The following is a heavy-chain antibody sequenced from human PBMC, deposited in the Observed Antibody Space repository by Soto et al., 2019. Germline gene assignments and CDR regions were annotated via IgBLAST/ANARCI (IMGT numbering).Heavy chain of an antibody. J-gene: IGHJ6*02. CDR3: ARHQDPQTHPYCSGGSCSKWEGYYYYGMDV. CDR1: GYSFTSYW. CDR2: IYPGDSDT. V-gene: IGHV5-51*01. D-gene: IGHD2-15*01. Sequence: GESLKISCKGSGYSFTSYWIGWVRQMPGKGLEWMGIIYPGDSDTRYSPSFQGQVTISADKSISTAYLQWSSLKASDTAMYYCARHQDPQTHPYCSGGSCSKWEGYYYYGMDVWGQGTTVTVSS.